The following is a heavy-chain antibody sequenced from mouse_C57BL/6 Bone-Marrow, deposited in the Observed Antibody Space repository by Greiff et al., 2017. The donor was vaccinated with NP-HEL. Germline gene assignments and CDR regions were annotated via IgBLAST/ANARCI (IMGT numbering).Heavy chain of an antibody. CDR3: AREWGAY. V-gene: IGHV5-16*01. Sequence: EVMLVESEGGLVQPGSSMKLSCTASGFTFSDYYMAWVRQVPEKGLEWVANINYDGSSTYYLDSLKSRFIISRDNAKNILYLQMSSLKSEDTATYYCAREWGAYWGQGTLVTVSA. CDR1: GFTFSDYY. J-gene: IGHJ3*01. CDR2: INYDGSST.